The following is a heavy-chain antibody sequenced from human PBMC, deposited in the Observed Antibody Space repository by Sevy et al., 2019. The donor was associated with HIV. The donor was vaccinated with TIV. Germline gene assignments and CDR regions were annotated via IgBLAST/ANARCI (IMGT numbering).Heavy chain of an antibody. CDR2: ISYDGSNK. Sequence: GGYLRLSCAASRFTFSTYAIHWVRQAPGKGLEWVAVISYDGSNKYYADSVKGRFTISRDNSKHTLYLQMNSLRVEDTAVYYCARGRVTSHYYDYWGHGTLVTVSS. V-gene: IGHV3-30*04. D-gene: IGHD2-21*02. CDR3: ARGRVTSHYYDY. CDR1: RFTFSTYA. J-gene: IGHJ4*01.